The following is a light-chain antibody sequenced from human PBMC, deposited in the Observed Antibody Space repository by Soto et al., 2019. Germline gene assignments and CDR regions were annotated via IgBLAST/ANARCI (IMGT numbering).Light chain of an antibody. CDR3: QSYDSSLSGLGV. CDR1: SSNIGAGYD. Sequence: QSLPTQPPSVSGAPGQRINISCTGSSSNIGAGYDVHWYQQLPGRAPQLLIYGNSNRPSGVPDRFSGSKSGTSASLAISGLQAEDEADYYRQSYDSSLSGLGVFGGGTQLTAL. V-gene: IGLV1-40*01. CDR2: GNS. J-gene: IGLJ3*02.